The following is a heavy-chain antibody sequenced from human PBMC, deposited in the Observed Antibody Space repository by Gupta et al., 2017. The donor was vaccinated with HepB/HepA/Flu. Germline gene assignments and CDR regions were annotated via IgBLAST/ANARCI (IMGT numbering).Heavy chain of an antibody. V-gene: IGHV1-18*01. J-gene: IGHJ6*03. Sequence: QVQLVQSGGEVKNPGASVKLSCKASGYTFTGYGFTWVRQAPGQGLEWIGWISAYNGKTDYAQKFQGRVTMTTETSKSTAYMELRSLRSDDTAVYYCGRWGPMYYYMDVWGKGTTVSVSS. CDR3: GRWGPMYYYMDV. D-gene: IGHD2-2*01. CDR2: ISAYNGKT. CDR1: GYTFTGYG.